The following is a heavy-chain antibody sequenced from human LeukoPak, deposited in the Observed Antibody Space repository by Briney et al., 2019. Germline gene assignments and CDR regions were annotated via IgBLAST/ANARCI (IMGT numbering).Heavy chain of an antibody. CDR3: ARDQDWNDRGGLDY. Sequence: GGSLRLACAASGFTFSTYSMNWVRQAPGKGLEWVSFISTSSSYVYYADSVKGRFTTSRDNSKNSLYLQMNSLRAEDTAVYYCARDQDWNDRGGLDYWGQGTLVIVSS. D-gene: IGHD1-1*01. V-gene: IGHV3-21*01. CDR1: GFTFSTYS. CDR2: ISTSSSYV. J-gene: IGHJ4*02.